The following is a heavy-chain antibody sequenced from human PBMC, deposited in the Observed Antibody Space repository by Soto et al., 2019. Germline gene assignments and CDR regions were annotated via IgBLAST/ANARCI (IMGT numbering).Heavy chain of an antibody. V-gene: IGHV1-46*01. J-gene: IGHJ4*02. CDR3: ARGREAGTVLGAEFDY. CDR2: INPSGGST. D-gene: IGHD6-19*01. CDR1: GYTFTCYY. Sequence: ASVKVSCKASGYTFTCYYMHSLRQSPERGLEWMGIINPSGGSTSYAQKFQDRVTMTRDTSTSTAYMELSSLRSEDTAVYYCARGREAGTVLGAEFDYWGQGTLVTVSS.